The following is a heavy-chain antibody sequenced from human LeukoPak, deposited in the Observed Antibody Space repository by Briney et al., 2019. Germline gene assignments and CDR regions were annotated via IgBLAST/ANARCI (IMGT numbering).Heavy chain of an antibody. Sequence: SETLSLTCAVYGGSFSAYYWSWIRQPPGKGLEWIGEINHSGSTNYNPSLKSRVTISVDTPKNQFSLKLSSVTAADTAVYYCARDLDYGGNPYYYGMDVWGQGTTVTVSS. CDR2: INHSGST. V-gene: IGHV4-34*01. J-gene: IGHJ6*02. CDR1: GGSFSAYY. D-gene: IGHD4-23*01. CDR3: ARDLDYGGNPYYYGMDV.